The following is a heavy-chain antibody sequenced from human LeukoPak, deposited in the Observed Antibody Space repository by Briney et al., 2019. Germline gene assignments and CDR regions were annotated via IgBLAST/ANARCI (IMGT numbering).Heavy chain of an antibody. J-gene: IGHJ5*02. CDR1: GFTFSSYA. CDR2: ISGSGGST. V-gene: IGHV3-23*01. Sequence: AGTLRLSCAASGFTFSSYAMSWVRQPPGKGLEWVASISGSGGSTYYAAFVKGRFTISRDTSKNTLYRQMNRLRAEDTAVYYCAKWYSSGLYEGEGHNWFDPWGQGTLVTVSS. D-gene: IGHD6-19*01. CDR3: AKWYSSGLYEGEGHNWFDP.